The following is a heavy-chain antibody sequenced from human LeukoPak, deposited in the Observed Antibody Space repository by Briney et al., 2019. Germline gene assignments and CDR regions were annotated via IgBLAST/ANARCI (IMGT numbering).Heavy chain of an antibody. CDR2: IYYSGST. CDR3: ARHRHYYYYYMDV. J-gene: IGHJ6*03. V-gene: IGHV4-39*01. CDR1: GGSISSSSYY. Sequence: SETLSLTCTVSGGSISSSSYYWGWIRQPPGKGLEWIGCIYYSGSTYYNPSLKSRVTISVDTSKNQFSLKLSSVTAADTAVYYCARHRHYYYYYMDVWGKGTTVTVSS.